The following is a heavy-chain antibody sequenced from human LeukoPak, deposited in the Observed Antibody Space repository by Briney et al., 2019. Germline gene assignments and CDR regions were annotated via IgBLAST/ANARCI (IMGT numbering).Heavy chain of an antibody. CDR1: GFILSTHY. D-gene: IGHD1-26*01. Sequence: GGSLRLSCAASGFILSTHYMSWVRQAPGKGLEWVSAISGSARGTYFADSVKGRFTISRDNSKNRVFLQMNSLRADDTAVYFCAKSGSYYWFDRWGQGTLVTVSS. V-gene: IGHV3-23*01. CDR3: AKSGSYYWFDR. J-gene: IGHJ5*02. CDR2: ISGSARGT.